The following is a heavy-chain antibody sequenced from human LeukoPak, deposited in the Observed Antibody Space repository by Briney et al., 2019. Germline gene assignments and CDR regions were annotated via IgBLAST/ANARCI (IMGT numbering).Heavy chain of an antibody. Sequence: SQTLSLTCAVSGGSISSGTYYWTWIRQPAGKGLEWIGRIYTSGSTNYNPSLKNRVTISIDTSKNQFSLRLSSVTAADTAVYYCARSPSVVTNFDYWGQGTLVTVSS. CDR1: GGSISSGTYY. D-gene: IGHD4-23*01. CDR2: IYTSGST. CDR3: ARSPSVVTNFDY. J-gene: IGHJ4*02. V-gene: IGHV4-61*02.